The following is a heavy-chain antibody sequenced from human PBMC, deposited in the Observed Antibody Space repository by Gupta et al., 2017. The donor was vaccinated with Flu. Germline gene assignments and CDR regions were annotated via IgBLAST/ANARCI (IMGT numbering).Heavy chain of an antibody. Sequence: QVQLMQSGAEVKKPGASVRLSCKSSGNNFASYYLHFVRQARGQGLEWVGFIYPRDGSAKYAQNFQDRVSLTRDMSTSTVYLDLTSLRSEDSAMYFCASGGEGSGNTGFDFWGQGTLVTVSS. D-gene: IGHD2-15*01. CDR3: ASGGEGSGNTGFDF. CDR1: GNNFASYY. CDR2: IYPRDGSA. J-gene: IGHJ3*01. V-gene: IGHV1-46*01.